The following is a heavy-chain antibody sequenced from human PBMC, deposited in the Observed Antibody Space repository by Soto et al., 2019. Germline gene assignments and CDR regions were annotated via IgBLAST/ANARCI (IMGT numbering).Heavy chain of an antibody. CDR2: IYYSGST. V-gene: IGHV4-30-4*02. J-gene: IGHJ5*02. Sequence: SETLSLTCTVSGGSISSGDYYWSWIRQPPGKGLEWIGSIYYSGSTYYNPSLKSRVTISVDTSKNQFSLKLNSVTAADTAVYYCAREGSGSYYNRWFDPWGQGTLVTVSS. CDR1: GGSISSGDYY. CDR3: AREGSGSYYNRWFDP. D-gene: IGHD3-10*01.